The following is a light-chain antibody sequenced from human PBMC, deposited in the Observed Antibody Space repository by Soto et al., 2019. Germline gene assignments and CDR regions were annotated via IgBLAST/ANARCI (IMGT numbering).Light chain of an antibody. CDR1: QDISNY. CDR2: DAS. Sequence: DLQMTQSPSSLSASVGDRVTITCQASQDISNYLNWYQQKPGKAPKLLIYDASNLETGVPSRFSGSGSGTDFTFTISSLQPGDIATYYCQQYDNLPITFGQGTRLEIK. J-gene: IGKJ5*01. CDR3: QQYDNLPIT. V-gene: IGKV1-33*01.